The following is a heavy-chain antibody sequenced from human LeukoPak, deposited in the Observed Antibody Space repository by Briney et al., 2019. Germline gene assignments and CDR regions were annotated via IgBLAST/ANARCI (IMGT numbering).Heavy chain of an antibody. V-gene: IGHV1-69*06. CDR3: ARGSPSPSGPVDY. J-gene: IGHJ4*02. Sequence: GASVKVSCKASGGTFSSYAISWVRQAPGQGLEWMGGIIPIFGTANYAQKFQGRVTITADISTSTAYMELSSLRSEDTAVYYCARGSPSPSGPVDYWGQGTLVTVSS. D-gene: IGHD6-19*01. CDR2: IIPIFGTA. CDR1: GGTFSSYA.